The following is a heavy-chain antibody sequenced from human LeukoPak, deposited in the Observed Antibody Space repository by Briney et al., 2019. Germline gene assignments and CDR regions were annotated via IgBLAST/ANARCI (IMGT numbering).Heavy chain of an antibody. CDR2: IYHTGST. V-gene: IGHV4-38-2*01. CDR1: GYSISRGYY. D-gene: IGHD6-13*01. Sequence: SETLSLTCGVSGYSISRGYYWAWIRQPPGKGLEWIGTIYHTGSTYYTPSLGSRVTISVDTSKNEFSLNLNSVTAADTAVYYCARAGWIITSSIDWWGQGALVTVSS. CDR3: ARAGWIITSSIDW. J-gene: IGHJ4*02.